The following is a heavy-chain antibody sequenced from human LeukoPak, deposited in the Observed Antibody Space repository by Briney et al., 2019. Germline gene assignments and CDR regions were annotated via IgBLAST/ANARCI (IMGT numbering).Heavy chain of an antibody. Sequence: SETLSLTCAVYGGSFSGYYWSWIRQPPGKGLEWIGEINHSGSTNYNPSLKSRVTISVDTSKNQFSLRLSSVTAADTAVYYCARSRTTLANYDYYYYYMDVWGKGTTVTVSS. J-gene: IGHJ6*03. CDR3: ARSRTTLANYDYYYYYMDV. CDR1: GGSFSGYY. CDR2: INHSGST. D-gene: IGHD4/OR15-4a*01. V-gene: IGHV4-34*01.